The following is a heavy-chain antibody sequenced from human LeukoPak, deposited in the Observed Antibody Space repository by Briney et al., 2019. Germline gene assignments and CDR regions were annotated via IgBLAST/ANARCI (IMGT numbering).Heavy chain of an antibody. CDR2: INPSGGST. CDR3: ARESIAVAGTWWYYYYYMDV. V-gene: IGHV1-46*01. Sequence: EASVKVSCKASGYTFTSYYMHWVRQAPGQGLEWMGIINPSGGSTSYAQKFQGRVTMTRDMSTSTVYMELSSLRSEDTAVYYCARESIAVAGTWWYYYYYMDVWGKGTTVTVSS. CDR1: GYTFTSYY. J-gene: IGHJ6*03. D-gene: IGHD6-19*01.